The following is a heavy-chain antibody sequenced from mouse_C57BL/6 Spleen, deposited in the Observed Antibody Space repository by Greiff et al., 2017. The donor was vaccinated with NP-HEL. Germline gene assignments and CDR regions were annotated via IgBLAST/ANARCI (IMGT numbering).Heavy chain of an antibody. CDR2: IYPGSGNT. V-gene: IGHV1-76*01. CDR1: GYTFTDYY. J-gene: IGHJ2*01. D-gene: IGHD1-1*01. CDR3: ARGGRFYYCDY. Sequence: QVQLQQSGAELVRPGASVKLSCKASGYTFTDYYINWVKQRPGQGLEWIARIYPGSGNTYYNEKFKGKATLTAEKSSRTAYMQLSSLTSEDSAVYFCARGGRFYYCDYWGQGTTRTGAS.